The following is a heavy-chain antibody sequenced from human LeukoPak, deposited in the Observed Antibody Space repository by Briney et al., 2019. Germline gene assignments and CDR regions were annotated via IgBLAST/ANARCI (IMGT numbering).Heavy chain of an antibody. CDR3: ARLHSTWFDP. CDR1: GFTFNNYW. J-gene: IGHJ5*02. Sequence: GGSLRLSCAASGFTFNNYWMSWVRQAPGKGLEWMANIKQDGSENYYVDSVKGRFTIARDKAKNSLYLQMNSLRAEDTAVYYCARLHSTWFDPWGQGNLVTVSS. CDR2: IKQDGSEN. D-gene: IGHD2/OR15-2a*01. V-gene: IGHV3-7*01.